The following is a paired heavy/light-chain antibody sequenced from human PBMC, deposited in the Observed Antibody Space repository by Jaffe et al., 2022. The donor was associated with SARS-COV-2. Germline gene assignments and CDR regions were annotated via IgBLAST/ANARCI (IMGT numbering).Heavy chain of an antibody. V-gene: IGHV3-30*18. J-gene: IGHJ6*02. Sequence: QVQLVESGGGVVQPGRSLRLSCAASGFTFSSYGMHWVRQAPGKGLEWVAVISYDGSNKYYADSVKGRFTISRDNSKNTLYLQMNSLRAEDTAVYYCAKRQARLGLHPRSWSSGWYDWGMDVWGQGTTVTVSS. D-gene: IGHD6-19*01. CDR2: ISYDGSNK. CDR1: GFTFSSYG. CDR3: AKRQARLGLHPRSWSSGWYDWGMDV.
Light chain of an antibody. J-gene: IGLJ2*01. CDR3: YSTDSSGNHRGV. CDR2: EDS. V-gene: IGLV3-10*01. Sequence: SYELTQPPSVSVSPGQTARITCSGDALPKKYPYWYQQKSGQAPVLVIYEDSKRPSGIPERFSGSSSGTMATLTISGAQVEDEADYYCYSTDSSGNHRGVFGGGTKLTVL. CDR1: ALPKKY.